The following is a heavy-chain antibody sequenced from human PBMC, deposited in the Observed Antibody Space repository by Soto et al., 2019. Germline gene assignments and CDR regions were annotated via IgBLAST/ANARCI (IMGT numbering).Heavy chain of an antibody. V-gene: IGHV4-39*01. D-gene: IGHD3-3*01. CDR2: IYYSGST. Sequence: QLQLQESGPGLVKPSETLSLTCTVSGGSISSSSYYWGWIRQPPGKGLEGIGSIYYSGSTYYNPSLQSRVTMSVDTSKNQFSLSMSSGTAATPAVYCCAAPFFDDFWSGYYATPFDYWFQGTLDTVSS. CDR3: AAPFFDDFWSGYYATPFDY. J-gene: IGHJ4*02. CDR1: GGSISSSSYY.